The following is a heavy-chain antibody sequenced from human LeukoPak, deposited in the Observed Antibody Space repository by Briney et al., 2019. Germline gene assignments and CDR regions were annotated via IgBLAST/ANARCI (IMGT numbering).Heavy chain of an antibody. J-gene: IGHJ5*02. D-gene: IGHD6-19*01. CDR1: GGSVSSYY. V-gene: IGHV4-59*02. Sequence: SETLSLTCSVSGGSVSSYYWNWIRQPPGKGLEWVGFFYHSGGTHYNPSLKSRVTISLDTSKNQVSLNLNSVTAADTAVYYCARGYSSGWNGRVAFDPWGQGTLVTVSS. CDR3: ARGYSSGWNGRVAFDP. CDR2: FYHSGGT.